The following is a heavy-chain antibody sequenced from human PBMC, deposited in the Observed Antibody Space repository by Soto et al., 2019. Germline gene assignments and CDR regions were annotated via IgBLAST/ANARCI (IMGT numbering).Heavy chain of an antibody. CDR1: GFTFSSYA. J-gene: IGHJ4*02. Sequence: EVQLLESGGGLVQPGGSLRLSCAASGFTFSSYAMSWVRQAPGKGLEWVSAISGSGGSTYYADSVKGRFTISRDNSKNTLYLQMNSLRAEDTAVYYCAKDRHVRFFEWLLPPSIDYWGQGTLVTVSS. CDR2: ISGSGGST. V-gene: IGHV3-23*01. CDR3: AKDRHVRFFEWLLPPSIDY. D-gene: IGHD3-3*01.